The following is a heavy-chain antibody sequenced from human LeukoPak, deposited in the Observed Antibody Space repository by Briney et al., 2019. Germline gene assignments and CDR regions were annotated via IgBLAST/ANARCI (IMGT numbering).Heavy chain of an antibody. CDR1: GFTFSSYG. D-gene: IGHD6-13*01. J-gene: IGHJ5*02. V-gene: IGHV3-30*19. CDR2: ISYDGSNK. Sequence: PGGSLRLSCAASGFTFSSYGMHWVRQAPGKGLEWVAVISYDGSNKYYADSVKGRFTISRDNSKNTLYLQMNSLRAEDTAVYYCARDGLSSSWYTGNWFDPWGQGTLVTVSS. CDR3: ARDGLSSSWYTGNWFDP.